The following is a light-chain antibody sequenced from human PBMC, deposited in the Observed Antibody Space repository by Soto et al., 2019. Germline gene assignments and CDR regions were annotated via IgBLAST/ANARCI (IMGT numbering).Light chain of an antibody. V-gene: IGLV2-14*03. CDR2: DVS. J-gene: IGLJ1*01. CDR1: SGDIGGYKY. CDR3: SSYTSSTTPYV. Sequence: QSALTQPASVSGSPGQSITISCTGTSGDIGGYKYVSWYQQHTGKAPKLMLYDVSNRPSGISNRFSGSKSGNTASLTISGLQAEDEADYYCSSYTSSTTPYVFGTWTQGTVL.